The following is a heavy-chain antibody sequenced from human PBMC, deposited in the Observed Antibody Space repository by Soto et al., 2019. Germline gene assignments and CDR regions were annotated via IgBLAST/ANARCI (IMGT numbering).Heavy chain of an antibody. Sequence: QVQLVESGGGVVQPGRSLRLSCAASGFTFSSYAMHWVRQAPGKGLEWVAVISYDGSNKYYADSVKGRFTISRDNSNDTLYLQMNSLRAEDTAVYYCAREGLYDCGSGSYLDVWGQGTTVTVSS. J-gene: IGHJ6*02. CDR3: AREGLYDCGSGSYLDV. V-gene: IGHV3-30-3*01. D-gene: IGHD3-10*01. CDR2: ISYDGSNK. CDR1: GFTFSSYA.